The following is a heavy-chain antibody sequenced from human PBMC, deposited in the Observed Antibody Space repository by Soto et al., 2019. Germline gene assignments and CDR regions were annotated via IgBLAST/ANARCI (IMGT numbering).Heavy chain of an antibody. CDR1: GFTFSSYA. D-gene: IGHD5-18*01. V-gene: IGHV3-23*01. J-gene: IGHJ3*02. CDR2: ISGSGGRT. Sequence: EVQLLESGGGLVQPGGSLRLSCAASGFTFSSYAMSWVRQAPGKGLEWVSAISGSGGRTYYADSVKGRFTISRDSSKNTPYLQMNSLRAEETAVYYCAKDFEYSYGYDAFDIWGQGTMVTVSS. CDR3: AKDFEYSYGYDAFDI.